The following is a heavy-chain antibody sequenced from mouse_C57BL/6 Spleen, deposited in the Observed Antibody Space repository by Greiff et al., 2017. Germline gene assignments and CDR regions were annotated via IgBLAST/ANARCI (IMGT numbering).Heavy chain of an antibody. CDR2: IRNKANGYTT. J-gene: IGHJ3*01. D-gene: IGHD1-1*01. Sequence: EVQLVESGGGLVQPGGSLSLSCAASGFTFTDYYMSWVRQPPGKALEWLGFIRNKANGYTTEYSASVKGRFTISRDNSQSILYLQMNALRAEDSATYYCARSLYYYGSSYVLFAYWGQGTLVTVSA. V-gene: IGHV7-3*01. CDR1: GFTFTDYY. CDR3: ARSLYYYGSSYVLFAY.